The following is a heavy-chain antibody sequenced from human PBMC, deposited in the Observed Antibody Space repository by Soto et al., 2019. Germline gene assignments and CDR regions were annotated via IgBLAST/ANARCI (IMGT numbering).Heavy chain of an antibody. CDR1: GYTFTGYF. V-gene: IGHV1-2*02. D-gene: IGHD3-9*01. Sequence: ASVKVSCKASGYTFTGYFMQWVRQAPGQGLEWMGWINPKSGDTKYAQKFQGRVTMARDTSISTVYMELSRLVSDDTAVYYFARDTASSYYDIWTPYYIYWGQGTLVTVSS. J-gene: IGHJ4*02. CDR3: ARDTASSYYDIWTPYYIY. CDR2: INPKSGDT.